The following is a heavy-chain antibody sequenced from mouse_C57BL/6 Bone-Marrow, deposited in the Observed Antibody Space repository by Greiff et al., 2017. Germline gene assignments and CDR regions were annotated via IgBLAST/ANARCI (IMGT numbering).Heavy chain of an antibody. D-gene: IGHD1-1*01. Sequence: QVQLKESGAELVRPGTSVKVSCKASGYAFTNYLIEWVKQRPGQGLEWIGVINPGSGGTNYNEKFKGKATLTADKSSSTAYMQLSSLTSEDSAVYFCARLITTVVARGCAYWGQGTLVTVAA. J-gene: IGHJ3*01. V-gene: IGHV1-54*01. CDR2: INPGSGGT. CDR3: ARLITTVVARGCAY. CDR1: GYAFTNYL.